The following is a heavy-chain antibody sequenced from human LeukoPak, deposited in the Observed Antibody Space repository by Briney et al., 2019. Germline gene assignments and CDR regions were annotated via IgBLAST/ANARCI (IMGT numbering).Heavy chain of an antibody. J-gene: IGHJ4*02. CDR3: AREPRGYYYDSSAADY. CDR1: GFTFSSYE. Sequence: PGGSLRLSCAASGFTFSSYEMNWVRQAPGKGLEWVSYISSSGSTIYYADSVKGRFTISRDNAKNSLYLQMNSLRAEDTALYYCAREPRGYYYDSSAADYWGQGTLVTVSS. CDR2: ISSSGSTI. V-gene: IGHV3-48*03. D-gene: IGHD3-22*01.